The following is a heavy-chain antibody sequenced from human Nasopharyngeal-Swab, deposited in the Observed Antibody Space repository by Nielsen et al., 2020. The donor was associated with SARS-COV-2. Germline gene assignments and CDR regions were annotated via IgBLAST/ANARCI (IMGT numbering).Heavy chain of an antibody. D-gene: IGHD3-10*01. Sequence: GESLKISCKGSGYSFTSYWIGWVRQMPGKGLEWMGIIYPGDSYTNYSPSFQGHVTISADKSISTAYLQWSSLKASDTAMYYCARRVTYYYGSGSSDYGMDVWGQGTTVTVSS. CDR1: GYSFTSYW. J-gene: IGHJ6*02. CDR2: IYPGDSYT. V-gene: IGHV5-51*01. CDR3: ARRVTYYYGSGSSDYGMDV.